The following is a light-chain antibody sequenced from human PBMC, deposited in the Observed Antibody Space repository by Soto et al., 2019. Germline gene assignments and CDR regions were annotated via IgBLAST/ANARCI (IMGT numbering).Light chain of an antibody. CDR1: QSVSSSY. J-gene: IGKJ4*01. V-gene: IGKV3-20*01. CDR2: GAS. Sequence: EIVLTQSPGTLSLSPGDRATLSCRASQSVSSSYLAWYQQKPGQSPRLLIYGASSRATGIPDRFSGSGSGTDFTLTISRLEPEDFAVYYCQQYNNWPALTFGGGTKVEIK. CDR3: QQYNNWPALT.